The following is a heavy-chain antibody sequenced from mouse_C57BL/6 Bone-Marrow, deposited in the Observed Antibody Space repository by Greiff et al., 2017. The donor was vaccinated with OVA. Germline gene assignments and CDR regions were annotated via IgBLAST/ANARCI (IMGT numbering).Heavy chain of an antibody. V-gene: IGHV5-4*01. Sequence: EVKLMESGGGLVKPGGSLKLSCAASGFTFSSYAMSWVRQTPEKRLEWVATISDGGSYTYYPDNVKGRFTISRDNAKNNLYLQMSHLTSEDTAMYYCARDEDSSGYGWFAYWGQGTLVTVSA. D-gene: IGHD3-2*02. J-gene: IGHJ3*01. CDR1: GFTFSSYA. CDR3: ARDEDSSGYGWFAY. CDR2: ISDGGSYT.